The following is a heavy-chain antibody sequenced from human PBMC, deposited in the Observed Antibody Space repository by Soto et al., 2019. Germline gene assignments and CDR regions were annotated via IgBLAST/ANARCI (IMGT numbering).Heavy chain of an antibody. CDR2: SIPIFGTA. D-gene: IGHD5-12*01. CDR3: ARGRGYRGDDHYYYSDMDV. J-gene: IGHJ6*02. Sequence: QVQLVQSGAEVKKPGSSVKVSCKASGGTFNNYPITWVRQAPGEGLEWMGGSIPIFGTANYAQKFQGRVTISVDESTSTAYMELSSLRSEDTSVYYCARGRGYRGDDHYYYSDMDVWGQGTTVTVSS. CDR1: GGTFNNYP. V-gene: IGHV1-69*01.